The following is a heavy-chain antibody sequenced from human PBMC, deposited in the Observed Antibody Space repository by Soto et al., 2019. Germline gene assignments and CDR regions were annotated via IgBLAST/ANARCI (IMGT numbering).Heavy chain of an antibody. CDR1: GGSVSGYY. D-gene: IGHD3-9*01. V-gene: IGHV4-34*01. CDR3: ARGRGGYDILTNDYYYYYMDV. CDR2: INHSGST. Sequence: SETLSLTCAVYGGSVSGYYWSWIRQPPGKGLEWIGEINHSGSTNYNPSLKSRVTISVDTSKNQFSLKLSSVTAADTAVYYCARGRGGYDILTNDYYYYYMDVWGKGKGTTVTVSS. J-gene: IGHJ6*03.